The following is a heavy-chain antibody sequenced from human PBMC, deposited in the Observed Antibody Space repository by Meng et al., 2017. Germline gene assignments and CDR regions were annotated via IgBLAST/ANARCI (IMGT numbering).Heavy chain of an antibody. D-gene: IGHD1-26*01. CDR2: MNPNSGNT. J-gene: IGHJ5*02. V-gene: IGHV1-8*03. CDR1: GYTFTSYD. Sequence: ASVKVSCKASGYTFTSYDINWVRQATGQGLEWMGWMNPNSGNTGYAQKFQGRVTITRNTSISTAYMELSSLRSEDTAVYYCARSGLVEATTWFDPWGQGTLVTVSS. CDR3: ARSGLVEATTWFDP.